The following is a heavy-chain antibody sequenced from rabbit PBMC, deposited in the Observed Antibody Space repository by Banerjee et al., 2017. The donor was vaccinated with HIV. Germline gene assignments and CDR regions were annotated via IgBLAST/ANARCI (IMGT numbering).Heavy chain of an antibody. CDR1: GFSFSGSYW. CDR3: ARDLGGSSDL. V-gene: IGHV1S45*01. J-gene: IGHJ4*01. D-gene: IGHD8-1*01. CDR2: INAADDSKI. Sequence: QEQLVESGGGLVQPEGSLTLTCTAAGFSFSGSYWICWVRQAPVTGLEWIACINAADDSKICYASWAKGRFTISKTSSTTVTLQMTSLTAADTATYFCARDLGGSSDLWGPGTLVTVS.